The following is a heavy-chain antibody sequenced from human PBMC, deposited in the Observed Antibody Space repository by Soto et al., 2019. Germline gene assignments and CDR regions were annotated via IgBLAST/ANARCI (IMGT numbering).Heavy chain of an antibody. D-gene: IGHD5-12*01. Sequence: QVQLQLWGAGLLKPSETLSLTCAVYGGSFSGYYWSWIRQPPGKGLEWIGEINHSGSTNYNPSLKSRVTISVDTSKNQFSLKLSSVTAADTAVYYCARGARADVDIVATYHFDYWGQGTLVTVSS. CDR2: INHSGST. V-gene: IGHV4-34*01. CDR1: GGSFSGYY. J-gene: IGHJ4*02. CDR3: ARGARADVDIVATYHFDY.